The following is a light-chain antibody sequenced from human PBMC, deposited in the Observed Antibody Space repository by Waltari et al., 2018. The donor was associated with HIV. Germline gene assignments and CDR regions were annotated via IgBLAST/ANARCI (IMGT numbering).Light chain of an antibody. Sequence: QSVLTQPPSVSAAPGQKVTISCSGSSSNIGKNFVSWFKQLPGTAPKPLMYDNNRRPSGMPDRFSGSKSGTSATLGITGLQTGDEADYYCGTWDSSLSGVVFGGGTKLTVL. V-gene: IGLV1-51*01. CDR3: GTWDSSLSGVV. CDR1: SSNIGKNF. CDR2: DNN. J-gene: IGLJ2*01.